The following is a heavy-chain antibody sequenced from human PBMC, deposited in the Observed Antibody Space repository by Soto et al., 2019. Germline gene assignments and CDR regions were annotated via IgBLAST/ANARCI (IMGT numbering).Heavy chain of an antibody. J-gene: IGHJ4*02. CDR1: GYTFSTYG. V-gene: IGHV1-18*01. CDR2: ITTHNGNT. Sequence: QVQLVQSGAEVKEPGASVKVSCKASGYTFSTYGFSWVRQAPGQGLEWMGWITTHNGNTKSSEKLQGRVTMTTDTSTNTAYMELRSLRSDDTAVYYCVRGGWGDVQDYWGQGTQVTVSS. D-gene: IGHD2-21*02. CDR3: VRGGWGDVQDY.